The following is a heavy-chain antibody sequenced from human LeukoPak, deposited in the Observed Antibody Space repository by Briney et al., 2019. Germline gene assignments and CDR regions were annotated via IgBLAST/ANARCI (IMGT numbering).Heavy chain of an antibody. Sequence: SETLSLTCAVYGGSFSGYYWSWIRQPPGKGLEWIGEINHSGSTNYNPSLKSRVTISVDTSKNQFSLKLSSVTAADTAVYYCARGYYDYVWGSHGALYFDYWGQGTLVTVTP. J-gene: IGHJ4*02. CDR2: INHSGST. V-gene: IGHV4-34*01. CDR1: GGSFSGYY. D-gene: IGHD3-16*01. CDR3: ARGYYDYVWGSHGALYFDY.